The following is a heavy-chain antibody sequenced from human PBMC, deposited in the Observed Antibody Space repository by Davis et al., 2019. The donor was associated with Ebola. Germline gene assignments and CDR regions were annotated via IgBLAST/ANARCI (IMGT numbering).Heavy chain of an antibody. CDR1: GYTFTSYY. V-gene: IGHV1-46*01. CDR2: INPSGGST. D-gene: IGHD2-2*01. CDR3: AREGGIVVVPAATKGYYGMDV. J-gene: IGHJ6*02. Sequence: ASVKVSCKASGYTFTSYYMHWVRQAPGQGLEWMGIINPSGGSTSYAQKFQGRVTMTRDTSTSTVYMELSSLRSEDTAVYYCAREGGIVVVPAATKGYYGMDVWGQGTTDTVSS.